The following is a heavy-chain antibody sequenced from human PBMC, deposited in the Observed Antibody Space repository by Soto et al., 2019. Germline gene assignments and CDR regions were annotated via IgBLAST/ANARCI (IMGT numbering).Heavy chain of an antibody. CDR3: AREGGYCSSTSCYYYYGMDV. D-gene: IGHD2-2*01. CDR2: IYYSGST. V-gene: IGHV4-59*01. CDR1: GGSISSYY. J-gene: IGHJ6*02. Sequence: SETLSLTCTVSGGSISSYYWSWIRQPPAKGLGWIGYIYYSGSTNYNPSLKSRVTISVDTSKNQFSLKLSSVAAADTAVYYCAREGGYCSSTSCYYYYGMDVWGQGTTVTVSS.